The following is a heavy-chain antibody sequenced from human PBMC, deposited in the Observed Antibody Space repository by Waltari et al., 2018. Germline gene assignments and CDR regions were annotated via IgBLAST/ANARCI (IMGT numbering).Heavy chain of an antibody. CDR3: ARDRVDSYDILTGYLDY. J-gene: IGHJ4*02. CDR2: IIPIFGTA. D-gene: IGHD3-9*01. V-gene: IGHV1-69*14. CDR1: GGTFSSYA. Sequence: QVQLVQSGDEVKKPGSSVKVSCKASGGTFSSYAISWVRQAPGQGLEWMGGIIPIFGTANYAQKFQGRVTITADKSTSTAYMELSSLRSEDTAVYYCARDRVDSYDILTGYLDYWGQGTLVTVSS.